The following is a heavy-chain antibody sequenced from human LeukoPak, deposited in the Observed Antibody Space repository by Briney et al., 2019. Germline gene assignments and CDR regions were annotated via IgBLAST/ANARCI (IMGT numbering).Heavy chain of an antibody. CDR2: IYYSGST. J-gene: IGHJ4*02. Sequence: SETLSLTCAVYGGSFSGYYWSWIRQPPGKGLEWIGYIYYSGSTNYNPSLKSRVTISVDTSKSQFSLKLSSVTAADTAVYYCARGYGDYSYWGQGTLVTVSS. V-gene: IGHV4-59*01. D-gene: IGHD4-17*01. CDR1: GGSFSGYY. CDR3: ARGYGDYSY.